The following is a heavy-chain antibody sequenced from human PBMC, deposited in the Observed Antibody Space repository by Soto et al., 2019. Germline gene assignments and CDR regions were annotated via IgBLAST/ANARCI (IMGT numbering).Heavy chain of an antibody. Sequence: PSETLSLTCTVSGGSISSGGYYWSWIRQHPGKGLEWIGYIYYSGSTYYNPSLKSRVTISVDTSKNQFSLKLSSVTAADTAVYYCARDQGSSWYSSYGMDVWGQGTTVTVSS. D-gene: IGHD6-13*01. J-gene: IGHJ6*02. CDR2: IYYSGST. V-gene: IGHV4-31*03. CDR1: GGSISSGGYY. CDR3: ARDQGSSWYSSYGMDV.